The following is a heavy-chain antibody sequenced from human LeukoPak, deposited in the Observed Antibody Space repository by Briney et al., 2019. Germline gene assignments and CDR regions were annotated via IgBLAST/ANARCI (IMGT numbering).Heavy chain of an antibody. J-gene: IGHJ4*02. Sequence: SETLSLTCSVSGVSISSYYWSWIRQPPGKGLEWIGDIYYSGKTNYNPSLKSRVTISVDTSKNQFSLKLSSVTAADTAVYYCARTDFWSGYAGSPGGALDYWGQGTLVTVSS. V-gene: IGHV4-59*01. CDR3: ARTDFWSGYAGSPGGALDY. CDR2: IYYSGKT. D-gene: IGHD3-3*01. CDR1: GVSISSYY.